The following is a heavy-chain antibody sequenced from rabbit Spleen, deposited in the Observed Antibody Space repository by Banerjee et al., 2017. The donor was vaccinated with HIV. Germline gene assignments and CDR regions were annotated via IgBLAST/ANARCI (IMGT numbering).Heavy chain of an antibody. V-gene: IGHV1S40*01. CDR3: ARDGYSRGWGIVLYYFNL. J-gene: IGHJ4*01. CDR2: ISAGSSDNT. CDR1: GVSFSNNNY. D-gene: IGHD4-1*01. Sequence: QSLEESGGDLVKPGASLTLTCTASGVSFSNNNYMCWVRQAPGKGLEWIACISAGSSDNTYYASGAKGRFTISKTSSTTVTLQMTSLTAADTAAYFCARDGYSRGWGIVLYYFNLWGQGTLVTVS.